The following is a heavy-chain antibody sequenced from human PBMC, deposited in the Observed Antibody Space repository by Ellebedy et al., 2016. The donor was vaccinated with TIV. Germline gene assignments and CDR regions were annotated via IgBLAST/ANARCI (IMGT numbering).Heavy chain of an antibody. CDR1: GFTFSSYA. V-gene: IGHV3-23*01. J-gene: IGHJ6*03. CDR2: ISGTGSSTT. CDR3: ARKYYYGSGRSSYMDV. D-gene: IGHD3-10*01. Sequence: GESLKISCVASGFTFSSYAMSWVRQAPGKGMDWVSAISGTGSSTTHYADSVKGRFTTSRHNSKTMLYLQMNSLRAEDTAVYYCARKYYYGSGRSSYMDVWGKGTTVTVSS.